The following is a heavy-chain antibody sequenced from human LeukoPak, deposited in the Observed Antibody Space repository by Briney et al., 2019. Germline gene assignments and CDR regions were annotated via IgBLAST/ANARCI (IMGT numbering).Heavy chain of an antibody. D-gene: IGHD4-17*01. J-gene: IGHJ6*03. CDR2: IYYSGST. V-gene: IGHV4-59*01. Sequence: SETLSLTCTVSGGSISSYYWSWIRQPPGKGLEWIGYIYYSGSTNYKSSLKSRVTISVDTSKNQFSLKLSSVTAADTAVYYCARAVTTPGDYYYYMDVWGKGTTVTVSS. CDR3: ARAVTTPGDYYYYMDV. CDR1: GGSISSYY.